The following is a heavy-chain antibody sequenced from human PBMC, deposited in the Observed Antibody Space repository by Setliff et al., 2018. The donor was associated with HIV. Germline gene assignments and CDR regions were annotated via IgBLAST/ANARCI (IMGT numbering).Heavy chain of an antibody. Sequence: ASVKVSCKTSGYTFTDYFIHWVRQAPGQRPEWMALINPNSAATNVAQKFQGRVTMTRDTSITTAYMELGGLTSDDTAVYFCARVRGRGAYYFDYWGRGTPVTVSS. J-gene: IGHJ4*01. CDR1: GYTFTDYF. CDR3: ARVRGRGAYYFDY. CDR2: INPNSAAT. V-gene: IGHV1-2*02. D-gene: IGHD3-10*01.